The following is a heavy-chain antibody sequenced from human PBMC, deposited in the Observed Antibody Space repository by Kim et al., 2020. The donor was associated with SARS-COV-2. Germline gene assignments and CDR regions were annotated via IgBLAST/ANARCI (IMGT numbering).Heavy chain of an antibody. CDR3: ARQIEYGRWYLDL. J-gene: IGHJ2*01. Sequence: GGSLRLSCAASGFTFSSYAMHWVRQAPGKGLEWVAVISYDESHKYYADSMKGRFTISRDNSKNTLYLQMNSLRAEDTAIYYCARQIEYGRWYLDLWGRGTLVTVSS. CDR2: ISYDESHK. D-gene: IGHD4-17*01. V-gene: IGHV3-30*04. CDR1: GFTFSSYA.